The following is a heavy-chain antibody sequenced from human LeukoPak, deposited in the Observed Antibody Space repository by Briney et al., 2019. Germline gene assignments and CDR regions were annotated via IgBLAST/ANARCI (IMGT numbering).Heavy chain of an antibody. CDR2: IHPKTGDT. Sequence: GPSVTVSCKASGYTFTGQYLYWARQTPGQGLEWMGWIHPKTGDTVSAQNFQGRVTMTRDTSITTVYMELSSLTSDDTAVYYCARGYYGMDVWGQGTTVTVSS. J-gene: IGHJ6*02. V-gene: IGHV1-2*02. CDR1: GYTFTGQY. CDR3: ARGYYGMDV.